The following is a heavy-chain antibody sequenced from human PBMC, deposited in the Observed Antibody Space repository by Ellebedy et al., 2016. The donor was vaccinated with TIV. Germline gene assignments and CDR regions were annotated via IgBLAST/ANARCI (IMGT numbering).Heavy chain of an antibody. V-gene: IGHV3-30*18. CDR3: AKDLGKFPGLFCTGPDH. D-gene: IGHD2-8*02. CDR2: ISYDGTNK. J-gene: IGHJ1*01. Sequence: GESLKISXAASGLTFSDYGMHWVRQAPGKGLEWVAVISYDGTNKYYVDSVKGRFTVSRDNSKNTVYLQMDSLRPEDTAVYYCAKDLGKFPGLFCTGPDHWGQGTLVTVSS. CDR1: GLTFSDYG.